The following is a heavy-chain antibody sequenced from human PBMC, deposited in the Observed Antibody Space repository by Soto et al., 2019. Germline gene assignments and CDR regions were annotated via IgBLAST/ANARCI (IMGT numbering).Heavy chain of an antibody. CDR3: ARGYVGSWSHFDS. D-gene: IGHD2-15*01. CDR2: ISDSATTT. J-gene: IGHJ4*02. V-gene: IGHV3-23*01. CDR1: GFTFNNYA. Sequence: EDQLLESGGGSAQPGGSLRLSCVASGFTFNNYAMNWVRQAPGKELEWVSSISDSATTTYYADSVKGRFTISRDNSKNTLHLQMNSLRAEDTAVYFCARGYVGSWSHFDSWGQGTLVTVSS.